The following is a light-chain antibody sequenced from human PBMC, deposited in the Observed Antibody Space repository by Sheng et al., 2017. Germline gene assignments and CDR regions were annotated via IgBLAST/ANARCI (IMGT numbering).Light chain of an antibody. Sequence: QSVLTQPPSVSGAPGQRVTISCTGSSSNIGAGYDVYWYQQLPGTAPKLLISGNTNRPSGVPDRFSGSKSGASDSLAITGLQADDEADYYCQSYDNSLSGSYVFGTGTKVTVL. V-gene: IGLV1-40*01. J-gene: IGLJ1*01. CDR3: QSYDNSLSGSYV. CDR1: SSNIGAGYD. CDR2: GNT.